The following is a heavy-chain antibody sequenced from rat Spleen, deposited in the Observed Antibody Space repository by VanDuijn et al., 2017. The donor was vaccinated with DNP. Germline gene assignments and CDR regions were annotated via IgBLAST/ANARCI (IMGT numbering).Heavy chain of an antibody. CDR1: GFTFSNYD. CDR2: ITYDGSSA. V-gene: IGHV5-7*01. D-gene: IGHD1-1*01. CDR3: ARHGLQWNYFDY. J-gene: IGHJ2*01. Sequence: EVQLVESGGGLVQPGRSMKLSCAASGFTFSNYDMAWVRQAPKKGLEWVTNITYDGSSAYYRDSVKGRFTISRDYTKNTLYLQGDSLRSEDTATYYCARHGLQWNYFDYWGQGVMVTVSS.